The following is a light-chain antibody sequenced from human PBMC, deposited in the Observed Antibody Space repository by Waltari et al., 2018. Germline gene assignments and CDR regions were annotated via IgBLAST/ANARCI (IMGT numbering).Light chain of an antibody. J-gene: IGKJ4*01. V-gene: IGKV3D-15*01. Sequence: EIVMTQSPATLSVSPGERATLSCRASQSVSSNLAWYQQKPGQAPRLLIYGASTRATGIPASFSGSGSGTEFTLTISSLQSEDFAVYYCQQYNNWLLLTFGGGTKVEIK. CDR1: QSVSSN. CDR3: QQYNNWLLLT. CDR2: GAS.